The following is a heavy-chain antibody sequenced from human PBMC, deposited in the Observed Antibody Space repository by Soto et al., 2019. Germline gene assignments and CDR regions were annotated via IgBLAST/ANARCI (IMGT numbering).Heavy chain of an antibody. J-gene: IGHJ4*02. D-gene: IGHD1-26*01. Sequence: QVQLVQSGAEVKKPGASVKVSCKASGYTFTSYAMHWVRQAPGQRLEWMGWINAGNGNTKYSQTFQGRVTITRDTSASTAYMELSSLRSEDTAVYYCARDIVGAPSDYWGQGTLVTVSS. CDR2: INAGNGNT. CDR3: ARDIVGAPSDY. CDR1: GYTFTSYA. V-gene: IGHV1-3*01.